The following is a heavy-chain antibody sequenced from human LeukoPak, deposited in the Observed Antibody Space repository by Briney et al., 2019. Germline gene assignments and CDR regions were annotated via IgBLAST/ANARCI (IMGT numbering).Heavy chain of an antibody. V-gene: IGHV4-39*07. J-gene: IGHJ5*02. CDR1: GGSISSSSYY. CDR2: IYHSGST. CDR3: ARDPGHRIACWFDP. Sequence: SETLSLTCTVSGGSISSSSYYWGWIRQPPGKGLEWIGSIYHSGSTYYNPSLKSRVTISVDTSKNQFSLKLSSVTAADTAVYYCARDPGHRIACWFDPWGQGTLVTVSS. D-gene: IGHD2-15*01.